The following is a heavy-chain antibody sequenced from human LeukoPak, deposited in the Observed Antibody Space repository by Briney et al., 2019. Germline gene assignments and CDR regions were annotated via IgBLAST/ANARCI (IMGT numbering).Heavy chain of an antibody. Sequence: GASVKVSCKASGGTFSSYAISWVRQAPGQGLEWMGGIIPIFGTANYAQKLQGRVTMTTDTSTSTAYMELRSLRSDDTAVYYCARAQAASATNRFLEWFHYYYYYYYMGVWGKGTTVTVSS. D-gene: IGHD3-3*01. CDR3: ARAQAASATNRFLEWFHYYYYYYYMGV. CDR2: IIPIFGTA. CDR1: GGTFSSYA. J-gene: IGHJ6*03. V-gene: IGHV1-69*05.